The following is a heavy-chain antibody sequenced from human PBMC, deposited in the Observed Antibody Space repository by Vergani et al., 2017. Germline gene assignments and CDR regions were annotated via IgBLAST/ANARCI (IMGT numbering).Heavy chain of an antibody. J-gene: IGHJ4*02. D-gene: IGHD2-2*01. V-gene: IGHV3-23*01. CDR3: EKVDVVVPAAQRYFDY. Sequence: EVQLLESGGGLVQPGGSLRLSCAASGFTFSSYAMSWVRQAPGKGLEWVSAISGSGGSTYYADSVKGRFTISRDNSKNTLYLQMNSLRAEDTAVYFCEKVDVVVPAAQRYFDYWGQGTLLTVSS. CDR2: ISGSGGST. CDR1: GFTFSSYA.